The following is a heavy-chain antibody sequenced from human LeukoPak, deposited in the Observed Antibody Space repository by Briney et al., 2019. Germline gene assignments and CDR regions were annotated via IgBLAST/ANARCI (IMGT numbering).Heavy chain of an antibody. CDR3: VKDGDDSGWNYFDY. J-gene: IGHJ4*02. Sequence: PGRSLRLSCAASGFPISNHGMHWVRQAPGKGLEWVAVISYDGRNKYYADSVKGRFTISRDNSQNTLSLQMNSLRAEDTAVYYCVKDGDDSGWNYFDYWGQGTLVTVSS. CDR1: GFPISNHG. CDR2: ISYDGRNK. D-gene: IGHD6-19*01. V-gene: IGHV3-30*18.